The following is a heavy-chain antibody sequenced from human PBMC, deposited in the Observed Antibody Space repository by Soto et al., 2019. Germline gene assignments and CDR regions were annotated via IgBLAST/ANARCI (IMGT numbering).Heavy chain of an antibody. J-gene: IGHJ6*02. V-gene: IGHV1-2*04. CDR3: ARDRVVVVQAAYYYYGMDV. D-gene: IGHD2-2*01. Sequence: ASVKVSCKASGYTFTGYYMHWVRQAPGQGLEWMGWINPNSGGTNYAQKFQGWVTMTRDTSISTAYMELSRLRSDDTAVYYCARDRVVVVQAAYYYYGMDVWGQGTTVTVSS. CDR1: GYTFTGYY. CDR2: INPNSGGT.